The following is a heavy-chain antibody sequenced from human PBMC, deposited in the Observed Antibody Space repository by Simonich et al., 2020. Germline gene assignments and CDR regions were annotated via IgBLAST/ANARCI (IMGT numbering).Heavy chain of an antibody. CDR2: INPNSGGT. CDR3: ARDRAARYYYYYMDV. D-gene: IGHD6-6*01. J-gene: IGHJ6*03. Sequence: QVQLVQSGAEVKKPGASVKVSCKASGYTFTGYYMHWVRQAPGQGLEWIGWINPNSGGTNYAQKFQGRVTMTRDSSISTAYMELSRLRSDDTAVYYCARDRAARYYYYYMDVWGKGTTVTVSS. V-gene: IGHV1-2*02. CDR1: GYTFTGYY.